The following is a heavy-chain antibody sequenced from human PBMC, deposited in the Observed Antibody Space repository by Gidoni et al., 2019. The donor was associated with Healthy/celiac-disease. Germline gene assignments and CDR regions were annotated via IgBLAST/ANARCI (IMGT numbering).Heavy chain of an antibody. CDR3: AKDWRIVVVPGAMYFDAFDI. CDR2: IRGSGGSK. D-gene: IGHD2-2*01. CDR1: GFTFGSYA. V-gene: IGHV3-23*01. J-gene: IGHJ3*02. Sequence: EVRLLESGGVVVHPVRSLRLSCEAPGFTFGSYAMCWVRQVPGKGLEWVSAIRGSGGSKYYADSGKGRFTISRDNYKNTRYLQMNSLRAEDKAVYYCAKDWRIVVVPGAMYFDAFDIWGQGKMVNVSS.